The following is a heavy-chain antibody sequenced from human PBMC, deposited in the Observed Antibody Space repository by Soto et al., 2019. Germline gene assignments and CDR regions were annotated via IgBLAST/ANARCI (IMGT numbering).Heavy chain of an antibody. CDR3: ARSTGSGWTGDAFDI. V-gene: IGHV4-39*01. Sequence: PSETLSLTCTVSSGSISSSIYYWGRIRQPPGMGLEWIGSISYSGNTYYSPSLKSRVTISVDTSKYQFSLKLTSVTAADTAVYYCARSTGSGWTGDAFDIWGQGTMVTVSS. J-gene: IGHJ3*02. D-gene: IGHD6-19*01. CDR1: SGSISSSIYY. CDR2: ISYSGNT.